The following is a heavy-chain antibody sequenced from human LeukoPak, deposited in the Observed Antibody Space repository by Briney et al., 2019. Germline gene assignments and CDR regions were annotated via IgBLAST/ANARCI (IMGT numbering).Heavy chain of an antibody. Sequence: GGSLRLSCGASGFTFSSYWMHWVRQAPGKGLVWVSRINTDGSSTSYADSVKGRFTISRDNAKNTLYLQMNSLGAEDTAVYYCATLGAGAFDIWGQGTMVTVSS. V-gene: IGHV3-74*01. D-gene: IGHD1-26*01. CDR1: GFTFSSYW. J-gene: IGHJ3*02. CDR3: ATLGAGAFDI. CDR2: INTDGSST.